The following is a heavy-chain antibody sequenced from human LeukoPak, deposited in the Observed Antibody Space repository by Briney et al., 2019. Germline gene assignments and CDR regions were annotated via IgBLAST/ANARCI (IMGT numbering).Heavy chain of an antibody. V-gene: IGHV3-23*01. CDR1: GFTFSNYA. D-gene: IGHD6-19*01. CDR3: ARGGSAVAGVIDY. CDR2: ISGGGNSA. J-gene: IGHJ4*02. Sequence: GGSLRLSCAASGFTFSNYAMNWVRQAPGKGLEWVSGISGGGNSAYYPDSVKGRFTISRDNAKNSLFLQMNSLRAEDTAVYYCARGGSAVAGVIDYWGQGTLVTVSS.